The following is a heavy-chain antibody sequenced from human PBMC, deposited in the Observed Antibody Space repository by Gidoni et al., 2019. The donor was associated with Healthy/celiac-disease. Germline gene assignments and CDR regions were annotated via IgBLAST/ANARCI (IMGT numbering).Heavy chain of an antibody. CDR1: GGSISSSSYY. CDR3: ASEDLGYCSGGSCHIGYFDY. V-gene: IGHV4-39*07. Sequence: QLQLQESGPGLVKPSETLSLTCTVSGGSISSSSYYWGWIRQPPGKGLEWIGSIYYSGSTYYNPSLKSRVTISVDTSKNQFSLKLSSVTAADTAVYYCASEDLGYCSGGSCHIGYFDYWGQGTLVTVSS. D-gene: IGHD2-15*01. J-gene: IGHJ4*02. CDR2: IYYSGST.